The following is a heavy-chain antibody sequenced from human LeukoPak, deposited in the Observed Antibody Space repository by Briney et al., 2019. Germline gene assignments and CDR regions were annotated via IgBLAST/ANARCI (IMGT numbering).Heavy chain of an antibody. CDR3: ARHRNHGSSLVI. Sequence: ASVKVSCKATGYTFTAYYLHWGRPAPGQGLEWMGWIYPYSGDTNYAQNFQGRVTMTRDTSISTAYMELSSLKSDDTAVYYCARHRNHGSSLVIWGGGTMLTVSS. V-gene: IGHV1-2*02. CDR2: IYPYSGDT. CDR1: GYTFTAYY. J-gene: IGHJ3*02. D-gene: IGHD6-6*01.